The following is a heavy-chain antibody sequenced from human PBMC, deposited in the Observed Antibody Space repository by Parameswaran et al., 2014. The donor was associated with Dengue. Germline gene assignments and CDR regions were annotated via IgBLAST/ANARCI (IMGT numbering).Heavy chain of an antibody. CDR3: ARGPVEYYDSSGYYYPQYYYYYYGMDV. D-gene: IGHD3-22*01. CDR2: IYYSGST. J-gene: IGHJ6*02. Sequence: PGKGLEWIGYIYYSGSTYYNPSLKSRVTISVDTSKNQFSLKLSSVTAADTAVYYCARGPVEYYDSSGYYYPQYYYYYYGMDVWGQGTTVTVSS. V-gene: IGHV4-31*02.